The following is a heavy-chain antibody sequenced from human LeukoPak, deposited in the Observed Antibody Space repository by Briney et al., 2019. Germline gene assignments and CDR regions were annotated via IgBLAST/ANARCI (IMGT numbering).Heavy chain of an antibody. J-gene: IGHJ6*03. Sequence: ASVKVSCKASGYTFTSYDINWVRQATGQGLEWMGWMNPNSGNTGYAQKFQGRVTMTRNTSISTAYMELSSLRSEDTAVYYCARGIQYYYYMDVWGKGTTVTVSS. CDR2: MNPNSGNT. V-gene: IGHV1-8*01. CDR3: ARGIQYYYYMDV. CDR1: GYTFTSYD.